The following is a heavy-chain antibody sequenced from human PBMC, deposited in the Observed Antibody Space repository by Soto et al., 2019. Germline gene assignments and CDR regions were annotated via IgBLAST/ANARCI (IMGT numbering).Heavy chain of an antibody. CDR1: GFTFSSYE. V-gene: IGHV3-48*03. CDR2: ISSSGSTI. J-gene: IGHJ6*02. D-gene: IGHD2-21*02. Sequence: PGGSLRLSCAASGFTFSSYEMNWVRQAPGKGLEWVSYISSSGSTIYYADSVKGRFTVSRDNAKNSLYLQMNGLRADDTAVYYCARVRIVVVTTYPGDYYGMDVWGQGTTVTVSS. CDR3: ARVRIVVVTTYPGDYYGMDV.